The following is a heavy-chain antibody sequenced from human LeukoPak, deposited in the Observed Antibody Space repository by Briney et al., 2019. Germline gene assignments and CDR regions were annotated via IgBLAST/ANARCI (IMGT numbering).Heavy chain of an antibody. CDR3: ARLPVVAAHYYFDY. CDR1: GFTFSSYS. V-gene: IGHV3-30*03. J-gene: IGHJ4*02. CDR2: ISYDGSNK. D-gene: IGHD2-15*01. Sequence: GGSLRLSCAASGFTFSSYSMNWVRQAPGKGLEWVAVISYDGSNKYYADSVKGRFTISRDNSKNTLYLQMNSLRAEDTAVYYCARLPVVAAHYYFDYWGQGTLVTVSS.